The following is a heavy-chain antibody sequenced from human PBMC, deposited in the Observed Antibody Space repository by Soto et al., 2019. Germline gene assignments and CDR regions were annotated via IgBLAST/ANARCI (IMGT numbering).Heavy chain of an antibody. Sequence: EVQLVESGGGLVQPGGSLRLSCVDSGFTFSSYWMSWVRQAPVKGLEWVGNIKQDGSEENYVDSVKGRFTISRDNAKNSMYLQMNSLRFEDTAVYYCARIAASGRGWDVWGQGTTVVVSS. CDR3: ARIAASGRGWDV. D-gene: IGHD6-13*01. CDR1: GFTFSSYW. J-gene: IGHJ6*02. V-gene: IGHV3-7*01. CDR2: IKQDGSEE.